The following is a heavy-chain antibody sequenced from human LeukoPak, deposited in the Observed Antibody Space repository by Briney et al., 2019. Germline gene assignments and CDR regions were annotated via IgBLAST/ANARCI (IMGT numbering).Heavy chain of an antibody. CDR1: GFTFSSYT. Sequence: GGSLRLSCAASGFTFSSYTMNWVRQAPGKGLEWVSSISSSSNYIYYADSVKGRFTISRDNAKNSLYLQMNSLRAEDTAVYYCARDAYCSSTSCKKYFDLWGRGTLVTVSS. J-gene: IGHJ2*01. D-gene: IGHD2-2*01. CDR2: ISSSSNYI. CDR3: ARDAYCSSTSCKKYFDL. V-gene: IGHV3-21*01.